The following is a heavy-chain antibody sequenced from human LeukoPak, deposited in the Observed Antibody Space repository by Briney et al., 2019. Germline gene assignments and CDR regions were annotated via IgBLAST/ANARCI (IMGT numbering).Heavy chain of an antibody. D-gene: IGHD3-3*02. Sequence: ASVKVSCKASGYTFTSYDINWVRQATGQGLEWMGWMNPNSGNTGYAQKFQGRVTMTRNTSISTAYMELSSLRSEDTAVYYCARPRKGIRVLDVWGRGTTVTVSS. V-gene: IGHV1-8*01. J-gene: IGHJ6*02. CDR2: MNPNSGNT. CDR1: GYTFTSYD. CDR3: ARPRKGIRVLDV.